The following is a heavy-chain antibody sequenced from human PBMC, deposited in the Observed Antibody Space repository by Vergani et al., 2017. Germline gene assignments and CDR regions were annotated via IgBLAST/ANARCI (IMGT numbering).Heavy chain of an antibody. D-gene: IGHD2-2*01. V-gene: IGHV3-21*01. CDR3: ARSSCSSTSCPKVREYYYYGMDV. J-gene: IGHJ6*02. CDR1: GFTFSSYA. Sequence: EVQLLESGGGLVQPGGSLRLSCAASGFTFSSYAMSWVRQAPGKGLEWVSSISSSSSYIYYADSVKGRFTISRDNAKNSLYLQMNSLRAEDTAVYYCARSSCSSTSCPKVREYYYYGMDVWGQGTTVTVSS. CDR2: ISSSSSYI.